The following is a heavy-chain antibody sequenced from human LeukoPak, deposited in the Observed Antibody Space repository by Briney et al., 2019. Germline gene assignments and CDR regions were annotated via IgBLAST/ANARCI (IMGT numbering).Heavy chain of an antibody. CDR3: AGLYV. CDR2: VYTSGST. CDR1: GGSISSYY. J-gene: IGHJ6*04. Sequence: SETLSLTCTVSGGSISSYYWSWIRQPPGKGLEWIGRVYTSGSTTYNPSLRSRVTMSVDTSKNQLSLKLSSVTAADTAVYYCAGLYVWGKGTTVTISS. V-gene: IGHV4-4*07.